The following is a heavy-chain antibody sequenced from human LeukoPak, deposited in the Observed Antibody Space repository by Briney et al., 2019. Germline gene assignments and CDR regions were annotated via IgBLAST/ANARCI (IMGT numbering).Heavy chain of an antibody. CDR2: ISGSGGST. J-gene: IGHJ4*02. CDR1: GFTFSSYA. Sequence: GGSLRLSCAASGFTFSSYAMSWVRQAPGKGLEWVSAISGSGGSTYYADSVKGRFTISRDNSKNTLYLQMNSLRAEDTAVYYCAKVPYVVVRGVIVYYFDYWGQGTLVTVSS. D-gene: IGHD3-10*01. V-gene: IGHV3-23*01. CDR3: AKVPYVVVRGVIVYYFDY.